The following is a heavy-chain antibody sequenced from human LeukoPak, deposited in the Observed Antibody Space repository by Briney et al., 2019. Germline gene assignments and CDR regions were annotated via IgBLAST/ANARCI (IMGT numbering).Heavy chain of an antibody. V-gene: IGHV3-74*01. CDR1: GFTFSGYT. Sequence: PGGSLRLSCAASGFTFSGYTMNWVRQAPGKGLVWVSRINSDGSSTSYADSVKGRFTISRDNAKNTLYLQMNSLRAEDTAVYYCAMGSYYFDYWGQGTLVTVSS. D-gene: IGHD1-26*01. CDR2: INSDGSST. CDR3: AMGSYYFDY. J-gene: IGHJ4*02.